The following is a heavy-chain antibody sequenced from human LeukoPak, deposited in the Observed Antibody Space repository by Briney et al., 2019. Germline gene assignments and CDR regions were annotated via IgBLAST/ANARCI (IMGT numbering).Heavy chain of an antibody. J-gene: IGHJ4*02. CDR1: GGTFSSYA. D-gene: IGHD6-13*01. V-gene: IGHV1-69*13. CDR3: AREAAAGVPFDY. CDR2: IIPIFGTA. Sequence: SVKVSCKASGGTFSSYAISWVRQAPGQGLEWMGGIIPIFGTANYAQKFQGRVTITADESTSTAYMELSSLRSEGTAVYYCAREAAAGVPFDYWGQGTLVTVSS.